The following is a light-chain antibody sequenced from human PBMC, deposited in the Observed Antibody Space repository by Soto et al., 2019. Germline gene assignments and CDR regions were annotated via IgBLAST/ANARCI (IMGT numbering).Light chain of an antibody. J-gene: IGLJ1*01. CDR1: NIGNKR. CDR3: QVWDIMADNDV. Sequence: SYELTQPPSVSVAPEKTATITCGGNNIGNKRVHWYRQKPGQAPVLLISYDSDRPSGIPERFSGSNSENTATLTISRVEAGDEADSYGQVWDIMADNDVFGSGTTLTVL. V-gene: IGLV3-21*04. CDR2: YDS.